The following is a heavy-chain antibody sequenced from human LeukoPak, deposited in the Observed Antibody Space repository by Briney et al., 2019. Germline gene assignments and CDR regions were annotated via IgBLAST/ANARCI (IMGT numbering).Heavy chain of an antibody. J-gene: IGHJ4*02. CDR2: INPNSGGT. CDR1: GYTFTGYY. CDR3: AGADDDILTGYYSSSYFDY. D-gene: IGHD3-9*01. V-gene: IGHV1-2*02. Sequence: GASVKVSCKASGYTFTGYYMHWVRQAPGQGLEWMGWINPNSGGTNYAQKFQGRVTMTRDTSISTAYMELSRLRSDDTAVYYCAGADDDILTGYYSSSYFDYWGQGTLVTVSS.